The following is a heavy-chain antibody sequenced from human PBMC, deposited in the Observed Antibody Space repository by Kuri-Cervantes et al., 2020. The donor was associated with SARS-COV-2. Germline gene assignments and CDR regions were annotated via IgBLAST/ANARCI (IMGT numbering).Heavy chain of an antibody. CDR2: IYSGGSST. Sequence: GGSLRLSCAASGFTFSSYAMSWVRQAPGKGLEWVSVIYSGGSSTYYADSVKGRFTISRDNSKNTLYLQMNSLRAEDTAVYYCASMVRGNYGMDVWGQGTTATVSS. J-gene: IGHJ6*02. D-gene: IGHD3-10*01. V-gene: IGHV3-23*03. CDR1: GFTFSSYA. CDR3: ASMVRGNYGMDV.